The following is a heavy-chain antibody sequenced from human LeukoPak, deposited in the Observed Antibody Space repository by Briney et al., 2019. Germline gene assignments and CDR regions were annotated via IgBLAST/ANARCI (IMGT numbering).Heavy chain of an antibody. Sequence: GGSLRLSCTGSGFTFGDFSITWFRQAPGKGLEWVGFISSKPYGAPPVYAASVRGRFIISRDDSKSIAHLQMNSLKVEYSAVYFFTRANTVFTDYWGQGTLVTVSS. CDR3: TRANTVFTDY. J-gene: IGHJ4*02. V-gene: IGHV3-49*03. CDR2: ISSKPYGAPP. D-gene: IGHD4-11*01. CDR1: GFTFGDFS.